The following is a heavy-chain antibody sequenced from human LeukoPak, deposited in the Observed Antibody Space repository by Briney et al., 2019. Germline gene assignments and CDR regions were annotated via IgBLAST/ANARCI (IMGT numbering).Heavy chain of an antibody. V-gene: IGHV4-38-2*01. CDR3: ARRKITIFGVAPFDP. D-gene: IGHD3-3*01. J-gene: IGHJ5*02. CDR2: INHSGST. Sequence: PSETLSLTCAVSGYSISSGYYWGWIRQPPGKGLEWIGEINHSGSTNYNPSLKSRVTISVDTSKNQFSLKLSSVTAADTAVYYCARRKITIFGVAPFDPWGQGTLVTVSS. CDR1: GYSISSGYY.